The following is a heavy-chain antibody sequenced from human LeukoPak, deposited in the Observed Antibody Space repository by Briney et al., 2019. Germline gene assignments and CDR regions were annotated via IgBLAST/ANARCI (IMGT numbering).Heavy chain of an antibody. CDR1: GDTFTSYY. Sequence: ASVKVCCKASGDTFTSYYMHWVRQAHGQGLEWMGIINPSGDSTSSAQTFQGRVTMTRDMYTSTVYMALSSLRTEDTAVYYCARDPLRFGELLGYFDYWGQGTRVTVSS. D-gene: IGHD3-10*01. CDR3: ARDPLRFGELLGYFDY. J-gene: IGHJ4*02. CDR2: INPSGDST. V-gene: IGHV1-46*01.